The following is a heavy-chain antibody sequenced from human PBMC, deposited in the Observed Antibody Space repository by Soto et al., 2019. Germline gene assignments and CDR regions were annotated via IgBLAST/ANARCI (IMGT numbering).Heavy chain of an antibody. J-gene: IGHJ4*02. CDR2: VSCRGDI. D-gene: IGHD2-2*01. CDR3: ARGCSSASCYYY. CDR1: GFIFSSYT. Sequence: PGGSLRLSCTASGFIFSSYTMNWGRQAPGKGLEWVSSVSCRGDIYYADSLEGRFTISRDDAKNSLYLQMNSLRAEDTAVYYCARGCSSASCYYYWGQGTLVTFSS. V-gene: IGHV3-21*01.